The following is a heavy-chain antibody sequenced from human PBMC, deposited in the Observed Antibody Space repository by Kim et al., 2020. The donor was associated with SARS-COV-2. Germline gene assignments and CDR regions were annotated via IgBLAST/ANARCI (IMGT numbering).Heavy chain of an antibody. CDR3: ARVASLWFGKLPYGMDV. Sequence: VEGRFTNSRDNAKNTQYLQMNSLRAEDTAVYYCARVASLWFGKLPYGMDVWGQGTTVTVSS. D-gene: IGHD3-10*01. V-gene: IGHV3-74*01. J-gene: IGHJ6*02.